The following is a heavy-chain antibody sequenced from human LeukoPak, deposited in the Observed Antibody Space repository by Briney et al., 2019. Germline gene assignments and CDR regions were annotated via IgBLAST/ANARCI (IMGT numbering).Heavy chain of an antibody. Sequence: SQTLSLTCTVSGGSISSGGYYWSWIRQHPGKSLEWIGYIYYSGSTYYNPSLKSRVTISVDTSKNQFSLKLSSVTAADTAVYYCARGPLITGTHWVDYYYGMDVWGQGTTVTVSS. V-gene: IGHV4-31*03. D-gene: IGHD1-20*01. CDR3: ARGPLITGTHWVDYYYGMDV. CDR1: GGSISSGGYY. CDR2: IYYSGST. J-gene: IGHJ6*02.